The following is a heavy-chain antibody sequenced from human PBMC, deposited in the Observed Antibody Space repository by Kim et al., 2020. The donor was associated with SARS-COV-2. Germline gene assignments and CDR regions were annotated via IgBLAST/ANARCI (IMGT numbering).Heavy chain of an antibody. Sequence: YAQKCQGRVTITADESTTTAYYMELSNLRSEDTAVYYCANQFSSADWYFDIWGPGTLVTVSS. J-gene: IGHJ2*01. CDR3: ANQFSSADWYFDI. V-gene: IGHV1-69*01. D-gene: IGHD6-13*01.